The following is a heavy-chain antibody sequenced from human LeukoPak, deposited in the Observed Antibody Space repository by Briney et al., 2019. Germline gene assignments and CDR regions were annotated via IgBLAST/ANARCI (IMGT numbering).Heavy chain of an antibody. Sequence: SETLSLTCAVFGYSISSGYYWGWIRQPPGKGLEWIGNIYHSGSTYYNPSLQSRVTISVDTSKNQFSLKLSAVTAADTAVYFCARVASRVSLEYWGQGKLVIVSS. D-gene: IGHD2-8*01. CDR3: ARVASRVSLEY. V-gene: IGHV4-38-2*01. J-gene: IGHJ4*02. CDR1: GYSISSGYY. CDR2: IYHSGST.